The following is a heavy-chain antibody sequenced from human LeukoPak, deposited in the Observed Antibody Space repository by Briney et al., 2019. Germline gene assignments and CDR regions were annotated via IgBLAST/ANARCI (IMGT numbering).Heavy chain of an antibody. V-gene: IGHV4-61*02. D-gene: IGHD3-3*01. CDR2: IYTSGST. CDR1: GGSISSGSYH. J-gene: IGHJ4*02. CDR3: ARLRFLEWEGYYFDY. Sequence: PSETLSLTCTVSGGSISSGSYHWSWIRQPAGKGLEWIGRIYTSGSTNYNPSLKSRVTISVDTSKNQFSLKLSSVTAADTAVYYCARLRFLEWEGYYFDYWGQGTLVTVSS.